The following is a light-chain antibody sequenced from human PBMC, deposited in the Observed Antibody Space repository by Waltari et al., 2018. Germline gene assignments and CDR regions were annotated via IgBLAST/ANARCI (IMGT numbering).Light chain of an antibody. J-gene: IGKJ1*01. CDR1: QSIDSTY. CDR3: QYYDSSPLWT. Sequence: EIALTQSPGTLSLSPGERATLSCRASQSIDSTYLAWYQQKPGQPPRLLIYGASNRATGISDRFSGSVSGTDFTLTISRLDPEDFAVYYCQYYDSSPLWTFGQGTKVEIK. V-gene: IGKV3-20*01. CDR2: GAS.